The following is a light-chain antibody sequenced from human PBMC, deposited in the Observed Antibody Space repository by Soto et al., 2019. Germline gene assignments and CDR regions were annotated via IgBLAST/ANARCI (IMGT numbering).Light chain of an antibody. CDR2: EVT. CDR1: SSDVGIYNY. Sequence: QSVLTQPASVSGSPGQSIAISCTGSSSDVGIYNYVSWYQQHPGKVPKLTIYEVTNRPSGVSNRFSGSKSGNTASLTISGLQVEDEADYYCSSYTTSSTRVFGTGTKVTVL. V-gene: IGLV2-14*01. CDR3: SSYTTSSTRV. J-gene: IGLJ1*01.